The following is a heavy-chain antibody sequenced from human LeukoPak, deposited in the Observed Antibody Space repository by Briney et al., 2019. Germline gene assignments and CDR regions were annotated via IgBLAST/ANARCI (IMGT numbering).Heavy chain of an antibody. D-gene: IGHD1-26*01. CDR2: IYPGDSDT. CDR3: ARLDGSGSYPPYFDY. CDR1: GYTFTTYW. Sequence: GESLKISCQGSGYTFTTYWIGWVRQMPGKGLEWMGIIYPGDSDTRYSPSFQGQVTISADKSISTAYLQWSSLKASDTAMYYCARLDGSGSYPPYFDYWGQGTLVTVSS. J-gene: IGHJ4*02. V-gene: IGHV5-51*01.